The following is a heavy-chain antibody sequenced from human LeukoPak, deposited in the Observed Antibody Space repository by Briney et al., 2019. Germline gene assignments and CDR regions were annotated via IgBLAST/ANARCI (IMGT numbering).Heavy chain of an antibody. CDR1: GYSISSGYY. V-gene: IGHV4-38-2*02. CDR3: ASSGYSSSWYRS. J-gene: IGHJ5*02. Sequence: PSETLSLTCTVSGYSISSGYYWGWIRPPPGKGLEWIGIIYHSGSTYYNPSLKSRVTISGDTYKNQFSLKLSSVTAADTAVYYCASSGYSSSWYRSWGQGTLVTVSS. D-gene: IGHD6-13*01. CDR2: IYHSGST.